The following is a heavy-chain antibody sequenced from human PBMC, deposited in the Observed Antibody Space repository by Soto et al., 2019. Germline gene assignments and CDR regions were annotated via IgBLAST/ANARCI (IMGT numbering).Heavy chain of an antibody. CDR1: GFSLSTSGVG. V-gene: IGHV2-5*01. CDR2: IYWNDDK. D-gene: IGHD3-16*02. J-gene: IGHJ5*02. CDR3: AHRPPPRDYVWGSYRWLGWFDP. Sequence: QITLKESGPTLVKPTQTLTLTCTFSGFSLSTSGVGVGWIRQPPGKALEWLALIYWNDDKRYSPSLKSRFTITKDTSKNQGVLTMTNMDPVDTATYYCAHRPPPRDYVWGSYRWLGWFDPWGQGTLVTVSS.